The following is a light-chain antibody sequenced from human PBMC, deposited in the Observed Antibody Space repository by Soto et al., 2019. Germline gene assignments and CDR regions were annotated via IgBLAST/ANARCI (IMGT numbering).Light chain of an antibody. CDR1: SSNIGSNI. CDR3: AAWDASLNGPG. J-gene: IGLJ3*02. Sequence: QSVLTQPPSASGTPGQRATISCSGSSSNIGSNIVNWYQQLPGTAPKLLIYSNNQPPSGVPDRFSGSKSGTSASLAISGLQSEDEADYYCAAWDASLNGPGFGGGTKLTVL. CDR2: SNN. V-gene: IGLV1-44*01.